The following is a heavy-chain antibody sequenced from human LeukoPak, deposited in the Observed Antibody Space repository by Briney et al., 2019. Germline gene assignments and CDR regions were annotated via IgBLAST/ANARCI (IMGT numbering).Heavy chain of an antibody. D-gene: IGHD1-26*01. Sequence: PSETLSLTCTVSGGSISSGGYYWSWIRQHPGKGLEWIGYIYYSGSTYYNPSLKSRVTISVDTSKNQFSLKLSSVTAADTAVYYCARFSRGDWFDPWGQGTLVTVSS. CDR2: IYYSGST. V-gene: IGHV4-31*03. CDR3: ARFSRGDWFDP. CDR1: GGSISSGGYY. J-gene: IGHJ5*02.